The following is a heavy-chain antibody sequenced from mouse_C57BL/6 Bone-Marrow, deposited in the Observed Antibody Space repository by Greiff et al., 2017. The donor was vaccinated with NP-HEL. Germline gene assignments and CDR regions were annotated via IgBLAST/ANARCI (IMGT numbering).Heavy chain of an antibody. CDR2: IDPENGDT. Sequence: VQLQQSGAELVRPGASVKLSCTASGFTIKDDYMHWVKQRPEQGLEWIGWIDPENGDTEYASKFQGKATITADTSSNTAYLQLSSLTSEDTAVYYCTRYYGSSYPWCAYWGQGTLVTVSA. V-gene: IGHV14-4*01. CDR3: TRYYGSSYPWCAY. J-gene: IGHJ3*01. D-gene: IGHD1-1*01. CDR1: GFTIKDDY.